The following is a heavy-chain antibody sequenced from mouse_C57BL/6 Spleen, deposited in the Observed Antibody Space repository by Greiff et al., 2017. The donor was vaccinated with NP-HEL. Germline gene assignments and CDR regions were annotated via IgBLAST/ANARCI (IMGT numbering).Heavy chain of an antibody. V-gene: IGHV1-26*01. J-gene: IGHJ2*01. CDR1: GYTFTDYY. CDR2: INPNNGGT. Sequence: VQLKESGPELVKPGASVKISCKASGYTFTDYYMNWVKQSHGKSLEWIGDINPNNGGTSYNQKFKGKATLTVDKSSSTAYMELRSLTSEDSAVYYCARLIGRGYYFDYWGQGTTLTVSS. D-gene: IGHD2-4*01. CDR3: ARLIGRGYYFDY.